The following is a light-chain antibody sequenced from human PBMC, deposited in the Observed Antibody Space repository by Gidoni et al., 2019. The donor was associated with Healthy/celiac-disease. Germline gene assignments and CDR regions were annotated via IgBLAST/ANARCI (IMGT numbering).Light chain of an antibody. J-gene: IGLJ1*01. V-gene: IGLV1-44*01. Sequence: QSVLTQPPSASGTPGPRVTNSCSGSSSNIGSNTVTWYQQLPGTAPKLLIYSNNQRPSGVPDRFSGSKSGTSASLAISGLQSEDEADYYCAAWDDSLNGFYVFGTGTKVTVL. CDR3: AAWDDSLNGFYV. CDR2: SNN. CDR1: SSNIGSNT.